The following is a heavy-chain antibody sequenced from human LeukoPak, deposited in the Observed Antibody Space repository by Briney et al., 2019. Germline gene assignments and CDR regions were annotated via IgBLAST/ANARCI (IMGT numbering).Heavy chain of an antibody. CDR1: GFTFTSHD. Sequence: ASVKVSCKASGFTFTSHDYNWVRQATGQGLEWMGWMNPNSGNTGYAQKFQGRVTMTRDTSITTVYMELSSLRSEDTAVYYCARDAVRTDYGDYYYYYGMDVWGQGTTVTVSS. V-gene: IGHV1-8*01. CDR2: MNPNSGNT. CDR3: ARDAVRTDYGDYYYYYGMDV. D-gene: IGHD4-17*01. J-gene: IGHJ6*02.